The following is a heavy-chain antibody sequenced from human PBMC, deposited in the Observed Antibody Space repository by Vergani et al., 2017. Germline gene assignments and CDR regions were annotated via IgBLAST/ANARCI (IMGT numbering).Heavy chain of an antibody. CDR1: GGTFSSYA. D-gene: IGHD5-24*01. J-gene: IGHJ6*02. CDR3: ERPRRDGYNYYYYYGMDV. V-gene: IGHV1-69*12. CDR2: IIPIFGTA. Sequence: QVQLVQSGAEVKKPGSSVKVSCKASGGTFSSYAISWVRQAPGQGLEWMGGIIPIFGTANYAQKFQGRVTITADESTSTAYMELSSLRSEDTAVYYWERPRRDGYNYYYYYGMDVWGQGTTVTVSS.